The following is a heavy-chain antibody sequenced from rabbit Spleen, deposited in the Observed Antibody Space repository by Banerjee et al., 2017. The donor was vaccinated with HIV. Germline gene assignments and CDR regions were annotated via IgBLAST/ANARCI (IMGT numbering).Heavy chain of an antibody. CDR1: GFSFSDKGV. Sequence: QERLVESGGGLVKPEGSLTLTCTASGFSFSDKGVMCWVRQAPGKGLEWIACINGITGKAVYASWAKGRFTFSKTSSTTVTLQMTSLTVADTATYFCARDTGSSFSSYGMDLWGPGTLVTVS. CDR3: ARDTGSSFSSYGMDL. V-gene: IGHV1S45*01. D-gene: IGHD8-1*01. CDR2: INGITGKA. J-gene: IGHJ6*01.